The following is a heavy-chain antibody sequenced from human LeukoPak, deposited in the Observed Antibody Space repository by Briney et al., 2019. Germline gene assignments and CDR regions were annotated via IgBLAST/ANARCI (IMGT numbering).Heavy chain of an antibody. CDR3: ARAGSYYWFDP. V-gene: IGHV4-61*02. D-gene: IGHD1-26*01. J-gene: IGHJ5*02. Sequence: TSETLSLTCTVSGGSISSGSYDWSWIRQPAGKGLEWIGRIYTSGSTNYNPSLKSRVTISVDTSKNQFSLKLSSVTAADTAVYYCARAGSYYWFDPWGQGTLVTVSS. CDR1: GGSISSGSYD. CDR2: IYTSGST.